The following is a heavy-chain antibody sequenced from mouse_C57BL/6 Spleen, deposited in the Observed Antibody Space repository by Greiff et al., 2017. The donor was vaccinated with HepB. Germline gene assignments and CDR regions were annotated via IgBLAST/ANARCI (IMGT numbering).Heavy chain of an antibody. CDR1: GYTFTSYW. CDR2: IYPGSGST. D-gene: IGHD1-1*01. CDR3: ARPYGSLYYFDY. V-gene: IGHV1-55*01. J-gene: IGHJ2*01. Sequence: QVQLQQPGAELVKPGASVKMSCKASGYTFTSYWITWVKQRPGQGLEWIGDIYPGSGSTNYNEKFKSKATLTVDTSSSTAYMQLSSLTSEDSAVYYCARPYGSLYYFDYWGQGTTLTVSS.